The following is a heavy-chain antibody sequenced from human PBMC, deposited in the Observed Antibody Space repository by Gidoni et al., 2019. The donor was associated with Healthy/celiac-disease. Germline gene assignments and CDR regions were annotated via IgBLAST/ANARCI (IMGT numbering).Heavy chain of an antibody. CDR3: AIGYSYGTARAFDI. CDR1: GYTFPSYY. V-gene: IGHV1-46*01. D-gene: IGHD5-18*01. CDR2: INPSGGST. J-gene: IGHJ3*02. Sequence: QVQLVQSGAEVKKPGASVKVSCKASGYTFPSYYLHWARQAPGQGLEWMGIINPSGGSTSYAQKFQGRVTMTRDTATSTVYMELSSLRSEDTAVYYCAIGYSYGTARAFDIWGQGTMVTVSS.